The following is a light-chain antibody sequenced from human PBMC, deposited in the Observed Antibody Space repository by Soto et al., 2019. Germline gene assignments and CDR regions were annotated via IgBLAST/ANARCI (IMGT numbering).Light chain of an antibody. V-gene: IGKV3-20*01. Sequence: EIVLTQSPDSLSLSPGERATLSCRASQSVSVNSLAWYQQKGGQAPRLLIYAASTRATGVPDRFSGTGSGTDFALTISRLETDDSAVYYCQQYGGSPFTFGPGTKVDIK. CDR2: AAS. CDR3: QQYGGSPFT. J-gene: IGKJ3*01. CDR1: QSVSVNS.